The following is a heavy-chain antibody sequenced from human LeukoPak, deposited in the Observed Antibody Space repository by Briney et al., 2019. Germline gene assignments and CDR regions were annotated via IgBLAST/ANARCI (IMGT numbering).Heavy chain of an antibody. J-gene: IGHJ4*02. CDR2: IYYSGST. D-gene: IGHD6-13*01. CDR3: ARVGSSSWYYFDY. V-gene: IGHV4-39*07. Sequence: SETLSLTCTVSGGSISSTSYYWGWIRQPPGKGLEWIGSIYYSGSTYYNPSLKSRVTISVDTSKNQISLKLSSVTAADTAVYYCARVGSSSWYYFDYWGQGTLVTVSS. CDR1: GGSISSTSYY.